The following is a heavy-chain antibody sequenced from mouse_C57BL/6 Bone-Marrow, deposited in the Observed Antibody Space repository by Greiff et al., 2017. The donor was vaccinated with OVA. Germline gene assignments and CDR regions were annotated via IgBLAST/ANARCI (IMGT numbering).Heavy chain of an antibody. CDR3: ARYYYYGSSPAMDD. CDR2: IRNKANGYTT. J-gene: IGHJ4*01. Sequence: EVQVVESGGGLVQPGGSLSLSCAASGFTFTDYYMSWVRQPPGKALEWLGFIRNKANGYTTEYSASVKGRFTISRDNSQSILYLQMNALRAEDSATYYCARYYYYGSSPAMDDWGQGTSVTVSS. CDR1: GFTFTDYY. V-gene: IGHV7-3*01. D-gene: IGHD1-1*01.